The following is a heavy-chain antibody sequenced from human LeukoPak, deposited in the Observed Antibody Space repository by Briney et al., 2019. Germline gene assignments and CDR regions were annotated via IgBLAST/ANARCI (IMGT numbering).Heavy chain of an antibody. CDR2: ISVSGGGT. J-gene: IGHJ4*02. Sequence: PGGSLRLSCVASGFTFSAYSMNWVRQAPGKGLDWVSSISVSGGGTYYADSVRGRFTISRDNSKNTLYLQMNSLRAEDTAVYYCVKDWRDESNCGGDCLQYWGQGTLVTVSS. CDR3: VKDWRDESNCGGDCLQY. V-gene: IGHV3-23*01. CDR1: GFTFSAYS. D-gene: IGHD2-21*02.